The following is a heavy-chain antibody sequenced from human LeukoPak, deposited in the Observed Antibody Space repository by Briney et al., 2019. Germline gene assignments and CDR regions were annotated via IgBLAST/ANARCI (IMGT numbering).Heavy chain of an antibody. D-gene: IGHD3-22*01. J-gene: IGHJ4*02. CDR1: GFTFSDYY. V-gene: IGHV3-11*01. CDR3: AKGGYDSSGYYPN. Sequence: PGGSLRLSCAASGFTFSDYYMSWIRQAPGKGLEWVSYISSSGNTIYYADSVKGRFTISRDNAKNSLYLQMNSLRAEDMALYYCAKGGYDSSGYYPNWGQGTLVTVSS. CDR2: ISSSGNTI.